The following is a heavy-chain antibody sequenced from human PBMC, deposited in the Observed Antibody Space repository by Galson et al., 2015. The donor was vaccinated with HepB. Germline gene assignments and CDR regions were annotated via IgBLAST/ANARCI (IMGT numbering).Heavy chain of an antibody. CDR2: ISSSSSYT. CDR3: VRDPPLGTPFDH. Sequence: SLRLSCAASGFTFSSYNMNWVRQAPGKGLEWVASISSSSSYTYYADSLKGRFTVSRDNVKNSLYLQMNSLRAEDTAVYYCVRDPPLGTPFDHLGQGTLVTVSS. D-gene: IGHD7-27*01. V-gene: IGHV3-21*01. CDR1: GFTFSSYN. J-gene: IGHJ4*02.